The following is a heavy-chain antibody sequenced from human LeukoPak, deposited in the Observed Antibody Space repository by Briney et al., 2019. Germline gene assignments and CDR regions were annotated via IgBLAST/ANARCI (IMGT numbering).Heavy chain of an antibody. D-gene: IGHD1-1*01. CDR2: ISSSGSTI. CDR1: GFTFSSYE. CDR3: ARGSALGTGTTRV. V-gene: IGHV3-48*03. Sequence: PGGSLRLSCAASGFTFSSYEMNWVRQAPGKGLEGVAYISSSGSTIYYADSVKGRFTISRDNAKNSLYLQMNSLRAEDTAVYYCARGSALGTGTTRVWGQGTLVTVSS. J-gene: IGHJ4*02.